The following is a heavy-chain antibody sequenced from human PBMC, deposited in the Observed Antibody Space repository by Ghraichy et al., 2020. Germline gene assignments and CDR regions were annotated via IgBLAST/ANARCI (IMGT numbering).Heavy chain of an antibody. J-gene: IGHJ5*02. CDR1: GFTFSSYA. CDR3: ARFQGRFYDTPFDP. CDR2: ISGSGAST. Sequence: GGSLRLSCVASGFTFSSYAMTWVRQVPGKGLEWVSGISGSGASTNYADSVKGRFTISRDNSKNTLYLQMNSLRAGDTAVYFCARFQGRFYDTPFDPWGQGTLVIVSS. V-gene: IGHV3-23*01. D-gene: IGHD3-3*01.